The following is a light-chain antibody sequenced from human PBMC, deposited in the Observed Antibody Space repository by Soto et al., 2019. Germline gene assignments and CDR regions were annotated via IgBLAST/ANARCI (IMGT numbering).Light chain of an antibody. Sequence: GVAQSPGALSLSPGESATLSCRASQSVSSSFLAWYQQKAGQAPRLLIYGASRRATGIPDRFSGSGSGTDFTLTISRLEPEDFAVYYCQQYVSSPWAFGQGTKADIK. V-gene: IGKV3-20*01. CDR3: QQYVSSPWA. J-gene: IGKJ1*01. CDR1: QSVSSSF. CDR2: GAS.